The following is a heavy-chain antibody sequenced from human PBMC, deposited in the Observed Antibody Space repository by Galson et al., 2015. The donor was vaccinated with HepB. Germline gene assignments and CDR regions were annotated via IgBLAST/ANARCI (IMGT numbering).Heavy chain of an antibody. V-gene: IGHV3-64D*06. Sequence: SLRLSYAASGFTFSSYFMHWVRQTPGKGLEYVSSISGDGGSADYADSVKGRFTISRDDSKNTLYLQMSSLRAEDTAVHYCVTDYVWGGPHYYFDNWGQGTLVTVSS. CDR3: VTDYVWGGPHYYFDN. J-gene: IGHJ4*02. D-gene: IGHD3-16*01. CDR1: GFTFSSYF. CDR2: ISGDGGSA.